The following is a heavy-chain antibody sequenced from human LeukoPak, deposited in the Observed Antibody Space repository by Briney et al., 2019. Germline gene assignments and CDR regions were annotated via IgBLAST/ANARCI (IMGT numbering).Heavy chain of an antibody. CDR1: GFTFSSYA. J-gene: IGHJ6*03. Sequence: GGSLRLSCAASGFTFSSYAMSWVRQAPGEGLEWVSAISGSGGSTYYADSVKGRFTISRDNSKNTLYLQMNSLRAEDTAVYYCAKDNYYGSGSYYYYYYYMDVWGKGTTVTVSS. D-gene: IGHD3-10*01. V-gene: IGHV3-23*01. CDR3: AKDNYYGSGSYYYYYYYMDV. CDR2: ISGSGGST.